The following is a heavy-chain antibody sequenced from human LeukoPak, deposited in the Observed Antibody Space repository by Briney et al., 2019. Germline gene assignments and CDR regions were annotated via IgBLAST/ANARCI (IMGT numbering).Heavy chain of an antibody. V-gene: IGHV4-61*01. J-gene: IGHJ3*02. CDR3: ARSTVVTLEAFDI. Sequence: SETLSLTCTVSGGSVSSGSYYWSWIRQPPGKGLEWIGYIYYSGSTNYNPSLKSRVTISVDTSKNQFILKLSFLTAADTAVYYCARSTVVTLEAFDIWGQGAMVTVSS. CDR2: IYYSGST. CDR1: GGSVSSGSYY. D-gene: IGHD4-23*01.